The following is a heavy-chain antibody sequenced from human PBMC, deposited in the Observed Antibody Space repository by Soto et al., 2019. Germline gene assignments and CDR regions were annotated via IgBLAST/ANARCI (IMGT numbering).Heavy chain of an antibody. V-gene: IGHV4-31*03. D-gene: IGHD3-22*01. CDR2: IYYSGST. J-gene: IGHJ6*02. Sequence: SSDTLSLTCTVSGGSISSGGYYWSWIRQHPGKGLEWIGYIYYSGSTYYNPSLKSRVTISVDTSKNQFSLKLSSVTAADTAVYYCARVDFDYYDSSGPQGYYYYGMDVWGQGTTVTVSS. CDR1: GGSISSGGYY. CDR3: ARVDFDYYDSSGPQGYYYYGMDV.